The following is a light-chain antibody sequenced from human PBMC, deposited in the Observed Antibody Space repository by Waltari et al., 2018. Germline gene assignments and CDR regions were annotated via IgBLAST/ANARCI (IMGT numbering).Light chain of an antibody. CDR1: SSDVGSYNL. CDR3: CSYAGSDTFVV. V-gene: IGLV2-23*02. CDR2: EVS. Sequence: QSALTQPASVSGSPGQSITISCTGTSSDVGSYNLVSWSQQHPAKAPKLMIYEVSNRPSGVSGRFSGSQSGNTASLTISGLQAEDEADYYCCSYAGSDTFVVLGGGTKLTVL. J-gene: IGLJ2*01.